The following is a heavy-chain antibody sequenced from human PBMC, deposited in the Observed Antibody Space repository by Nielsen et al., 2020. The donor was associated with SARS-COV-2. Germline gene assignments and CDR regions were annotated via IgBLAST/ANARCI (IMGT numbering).Heavy chain of an antibody. CDR3: ARGRAVDIVVVPAASLGY. CDR2: INHSGST. Sequence: SETLSLTCAVYGGSFRGYYWSWIRQPPGKGLEWIGEINHSGSTNYNPSLKSRVTISVDTSKNQFSLKLSSVTAADTAVYYCARGRAVDIVVVPAASLGYWGQGTLVTVSS. V-gene: IGHV4-34*01. D-gene: IGHD2-2*03. J-gene: IGHJ4*02. CDR1: GGSFRGYY.